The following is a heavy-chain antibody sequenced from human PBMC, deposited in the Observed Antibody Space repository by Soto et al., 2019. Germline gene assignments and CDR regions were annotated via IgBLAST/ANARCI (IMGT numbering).Heavy chain of an antibody. CDR1: GGSISSSSYY. Sequence: SETLSLTCTVSGGSISSSSYYWGWIRQPPGKGLEWIGSIYYSGSTYYNPSLKSRVTISVDTSKNQFSLKLSSVTAADTAVYYCASQGALRYYYYMDVWGKGTTVTVSS. CDR2: IYYSGST. V-gene: IGHV4-39*01. D-gene: IGHD1-26*01. J-gene: IGHJ6*03. CDR3: ASQGALRYYYYMDV.